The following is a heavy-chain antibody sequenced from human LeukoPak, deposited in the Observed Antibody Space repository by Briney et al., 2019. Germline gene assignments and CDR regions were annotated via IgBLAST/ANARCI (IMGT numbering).Heavy chain of an antibody. CDR2: INHSGST. CDR1: GGSFSDYY. V-gene: IGHV4-34*01. D-gene: IGHD6-13*01. CDR3: ARGSSVLSIAAANWFDP. Sequence: SETLSLTCAVYGGSFSDYYWTWIRQPPGKGLEWIGEINHSGSTNYNPSLKSRVTISVDTSQNQFSLKLSSVTAADTAVYYCARGSSVLSIAAANWFDPWGQGTLVTVSS. J-gene: IGHJ5*02.